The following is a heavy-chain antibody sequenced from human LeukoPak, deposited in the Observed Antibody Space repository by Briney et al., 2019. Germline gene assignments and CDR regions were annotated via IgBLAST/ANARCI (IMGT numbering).Heavy chain of an antibody. CDR2: IYYSGST. D-gene: IGHD4-11*01. J-gene: IGHJ5*02. Sequence: SETLSLTCTVSGGSISSISYYWGWVRQPPGKGLEWIGSIYYSGSTYNNPSLTSRVTLSVDTSKNQFSLKLTSVTAADTAVYYCARQKLDSSYVPEWFDPWGQGTLVTVSS. V-gene: IGHV4-39*01. CDR1: GGSISSISYY. CDR3: ARQKLDSSYVPEWFDP.